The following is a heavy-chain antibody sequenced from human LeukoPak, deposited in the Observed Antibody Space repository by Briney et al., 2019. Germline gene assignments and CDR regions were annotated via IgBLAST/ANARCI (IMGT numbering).Heavy chain of an antibody. Sequence: ASVNVSCTASGYTFTGYYMHWVRHAPGQGLEWMGWINPNSGDTNYAQKFQGRVTMTRDTSISTAYMEPIRLTSDDTAMYYCARDRTSGYNWFDPWGQGTLVTVSS. J-gene: IGHJ5*02. V-gene: IGHV1-2*02. CDR2: INPNSGDT. CDR3: ARDRTSGYNWFDP. D-gene: IGHD3-22*01. CDR1: GYTFTGYY.